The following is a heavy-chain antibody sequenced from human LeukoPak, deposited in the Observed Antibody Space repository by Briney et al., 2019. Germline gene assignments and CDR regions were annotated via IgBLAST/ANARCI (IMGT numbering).Heavy chain of an antibody. CDR1: GFHFSSRW. D-gene: IGHD4-23*01. CDR3: ARDYGGSSPFDY. CDR2: ISGSGGST. V-gene: IGHV3-23*01. J-gene: IGHJ4*02. Sequence: GGSLRLSCAASGFHFSSRWMSWVRQAPGKGLEWVSAISGSGGSTYYADSVKGRFTISRDNAKNSLYLHMNSLRAEDTAVYYCARDYGGSSPFDYWGQGTLVTVSS.